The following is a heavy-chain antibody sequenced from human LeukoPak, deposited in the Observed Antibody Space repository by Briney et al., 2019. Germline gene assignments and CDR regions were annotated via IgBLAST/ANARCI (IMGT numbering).Heavy chain of an antibody. D-gene: IGHD6-19*01. CDR2: ISGSGGST. Sequence: GGSLRLSCVASGFTFSNYAMSWVRQTPGKGLEWVSTISGSGGSTYYADSAKGRFTISRDNSKNTLYLQMNSLRAEDTAVYYCAEYHPAPRYRSGPGHWGQGTLVTVSS. CDR3: AEYHPAPRYRSGPGH. CDR1: GFTFSNYA. V-gene: IGHV3-23*01. J-gene: IGHJ4*02.